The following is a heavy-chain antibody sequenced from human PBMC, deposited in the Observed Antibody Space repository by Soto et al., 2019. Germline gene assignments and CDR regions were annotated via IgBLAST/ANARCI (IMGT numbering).Heavy chain of an antibody. CDR3: ARYSGSYWHYLDF. V-gene: IGHV5-51*01. Sequence: PGESLKISCKGSGYSFASHWVAWVRQMPEKGLDWIGTIYPGYSDTKYSSAFRGHVTISADSSVSTAYLQWRSLEATDSAIYYCARYSGSYWHYLDFWGQGTPVTVSS. CDR1: GYSFASHW. CDR2: IYPGYSDT. D-gene: IGHD1-26*01. J-gene: IGHJ4*02.